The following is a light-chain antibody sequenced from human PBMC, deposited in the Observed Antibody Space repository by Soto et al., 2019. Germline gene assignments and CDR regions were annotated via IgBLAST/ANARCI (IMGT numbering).Light chain of an antibody. CDR2: GAS. V-gene: IGKV3-15*01. J-gene: IGKJ5*01. Sequence: EIVMTQSPATLSVSPGERATLSCRASQSVSSNLAWYQQKPGQAPRLLIYGASTRATGIPARFSGSGSGTEFILTISSVHSEDFAVYYCQQYNNWITFGQGTRLEIK. CDR1: QSVSSN. CDR3: QQYNNWIT.